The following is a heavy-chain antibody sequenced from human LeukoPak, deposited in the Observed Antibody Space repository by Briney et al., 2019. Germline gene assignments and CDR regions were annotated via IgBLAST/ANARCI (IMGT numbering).Heavy chain of an antibody. V-gene: IGHV1-69*13. CDR3: ARNWDYYYYGMDV. Sequence: GASVKVSCKASGGTFSSYAISWVRQAPGQGLEWMGGIIPIFGTVNYAQKFQGRVTITADESTSTAYMELSSLRSEDTAVYCCARNWDYYYYGMDVWGQGTTVTVSS. CDR2: IIPIFGTV. CDR1: GGTFSSYA. D-gene: IGHD3-16*01. J-gene: IGHJ6*02.